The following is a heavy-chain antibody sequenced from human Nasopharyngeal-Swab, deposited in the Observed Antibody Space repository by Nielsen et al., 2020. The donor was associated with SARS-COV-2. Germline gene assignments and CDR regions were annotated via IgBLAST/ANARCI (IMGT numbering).Heavy chain of an antibody. Sequence: RQAPGKGLEWIGEINHSGSTNYNPSLESRVTISVDTSKNQFSLKLSSVTAADTAVYYCARRGYPATDYWGQGTLVTVSS. V-gene: IGHV4-34*01. CDR3: ARRGYPATDY. CDR2: INHSGST. D-gene: IGHD3-22*01. J-gene: IGHJ4*02.